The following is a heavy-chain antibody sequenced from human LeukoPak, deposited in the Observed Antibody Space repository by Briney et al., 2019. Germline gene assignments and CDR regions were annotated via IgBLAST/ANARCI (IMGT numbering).Heavy chain of an antibody. J-gene: IGHJ4*02. V-gene: IGHV3-30*02. CDR3: ASAIQGN. CDR2: IRYDGINK. Sequence: GGSLRLSCAASGFTFSSYNMNWVRQAPGKGLEWVAFIRYDGINKYYADSVKGRFTISRDNSKNTLYLQMNSLRAEDTAVYYCASAIQGNWGQGTLVTVSS. CDR1: GFTFSSYN.